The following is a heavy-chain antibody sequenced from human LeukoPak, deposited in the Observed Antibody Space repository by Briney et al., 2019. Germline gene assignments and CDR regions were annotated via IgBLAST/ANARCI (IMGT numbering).Heavy chain of an antibody. J-gene: IGHJ6*02. V-gene: IGHV4-59*01. CDR2: IYYSGST. D-gene: IGHD2-15*01. CDR3: AAVVAATPGYYGMDV. CDR1: GGSISSYY. Sequence: SETLSLTCTVSGGSISSYYWSWIRQPPGKGLEWIGYIYYSGSTNYNPSLKSRVTISVDTSKNQFSLKLSSVTAADTAVYYCAAVVAATPGYYGMDVWGQGTTVTVSS.